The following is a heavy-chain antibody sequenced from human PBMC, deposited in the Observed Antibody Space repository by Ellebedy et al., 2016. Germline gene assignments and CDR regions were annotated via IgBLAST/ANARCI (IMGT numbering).Heavy chain of an antibody. J-gene: IGHJ6*03. CDR2: MNPNSGNT. V-gene: IGHV1-8*01. CDR3: AREGRWAVAGNHLYYMDV. CDR1: GYTFSSYD. Sequence: ASVKVSXXASGYTFSSYDINWVRQATGQGLEWMGWMNPNSGNTGYAQKFQGRVTVTRDTSISTAYMELSSLRSEDTAVYYCAREGRWAVAGNHLYYMDVWGKGTTVTVSS. D-gene: IGHD6-19*01.